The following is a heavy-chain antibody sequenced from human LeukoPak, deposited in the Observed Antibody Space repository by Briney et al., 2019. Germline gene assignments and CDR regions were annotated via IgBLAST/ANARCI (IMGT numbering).Heavy chain of an antibody. J-gene: IGHJ4*02. V-gene: IGHV3-7*04. CDR3: ARDGYSGYDSENDY. D-gene: IGHD5-12*01. CDR2: IKEDGSKT. Sequence: GGPLRLSCAPSGFTFTTYWMNWVRQAPGKGLQWVANIKEDGSKTYYVDSVKGRFTISRDNAKNSLYLQMDSLRVEDTAVYYCARDGYSGYDSENDYWGQGTLVTVSS. CDR1: GFTFTTYW.